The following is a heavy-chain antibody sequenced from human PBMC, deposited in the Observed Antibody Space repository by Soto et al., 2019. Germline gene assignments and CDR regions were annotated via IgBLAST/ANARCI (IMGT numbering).Heavy chain of an antibody. Sequence: PGGSLRLSCAASGFTFSSYWMHWVRQAPGKGLVWVSRINSDGSSTFYADSVKGRFTISIDNAKNRLYLQMNSRRAEDTAVYYCARSLLTPFDYGGQGTLVTASS. CDR1: GFTFSSYW. D-gene: IGHD7-27*01. CDR3: ARSLLTPFDY. V-gene: IGHV3-74*01. CDR2: INSDGSST. J-gene: IGHJ4*02.